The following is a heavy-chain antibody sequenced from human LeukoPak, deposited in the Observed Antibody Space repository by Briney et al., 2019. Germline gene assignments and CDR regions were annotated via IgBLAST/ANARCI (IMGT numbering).Heavy chain of an antibody. CDR3: ASWEASTNY. V-gene: IGHV3-7*01. J-gene: IGHJ4*02. Sequence: GGSLRLSCAASGFTFSSYGMSWVRQAPGKGLEWVATIKPDGRDKYYVDSVKGRFTMSRDNCKNSVYLQMNSLRAEDTAVYYCASWEASTNYWGQGTLVTVSS. D-gene: IGHD1-26*01. CDR2: IKPDGRDK. CDR1: GFTFSSYG.